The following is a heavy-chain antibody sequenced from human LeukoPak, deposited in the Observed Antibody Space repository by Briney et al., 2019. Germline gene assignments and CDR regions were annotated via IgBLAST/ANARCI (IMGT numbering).Heavy chain of an antibody. CDR2: MNPNSGNT. J-gene: IGHJ6*02. V-gene: IGHV1-8*01. Sequence: ASVKVSCKASGYTFTSYDINWVRQATGQGLEWMGLMNPNSGNTGYAQKFQGRVTITRNTSISTAYMELSTLRSADTPVYYCARVPLAVTIFGVVTTLYYYYYGMDVSGQGTTVTASS. CDR1: GYTFTSYD. D-gene: IGHD3-3*01. CDR3: ARVPLAVTIFGVVTTLYYYYYGMDV.